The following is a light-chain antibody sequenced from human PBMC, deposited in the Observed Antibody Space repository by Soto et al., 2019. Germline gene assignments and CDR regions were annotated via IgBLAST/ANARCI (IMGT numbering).Light chain of an antibody. V-gene: IGLV2-14*01. CDR1: SSDVGGYNY. CDR2: EVS. CDR3: SSYTGSSSPYV. J-gene: IGLJ1*01. Sequence: QSALTQPASVSGSPGQSITISCTGTSSDVGGYNYVSWYQQHPGKAPKLMIYEVSNRPSGVSNRFSGSKSGSTASLTISGLQAEDEADYYCSSYTGSSSPYVFGTGTKLTGL.